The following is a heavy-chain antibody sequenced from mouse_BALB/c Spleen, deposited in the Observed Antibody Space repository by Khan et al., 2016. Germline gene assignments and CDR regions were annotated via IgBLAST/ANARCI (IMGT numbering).Heavy chain of an antibody. V-gene: IGHV9-4*02. Sequence: QIQLVQSGPELKKPGETVRISCKASGYTFTTAGMQWVQKMPGKGLKWIGWINTHSGVPKYAEDFKGRFAFSLETSVSTAYLQISNRKNEDTATYFCTRSGNYFDYWGQGTTLTSSS. D-gene: IGHD1-1*02. CDR3: TRSGNYFDY. CDR2: INTHSGVP. CDR1: GYTFTTAG. J-gene: IGHJ2*01.